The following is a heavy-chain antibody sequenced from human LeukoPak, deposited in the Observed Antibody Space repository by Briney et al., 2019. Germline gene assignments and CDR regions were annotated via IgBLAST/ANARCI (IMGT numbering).Heavy chain of an antibody. V-gene: IGHV3-11*01. D-gene: IGHD3-10*01. CDR1: GFTFSDFY. J-gene: IGHJ5*02. CDR3: ARVAMVRAFNWFDP. Sequence: GGSLRLSCAASGFTFSDFYMSWIRQAPGKGLEWVSYISSSGSTIYYADSVKGRFTISRDNAKNSLYLQMNSLRAEDTAVYYCARVAMVRAFNWFDPWGQGTLVTVSS. CDR2: ISSSGSTI.